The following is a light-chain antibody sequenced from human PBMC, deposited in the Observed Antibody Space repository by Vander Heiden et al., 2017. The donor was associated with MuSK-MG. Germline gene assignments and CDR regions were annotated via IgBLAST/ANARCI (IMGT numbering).Light chain of an antibody. CDR2: LGS. CDR3: MQSLQTPRT. J-gene: IGKJ1*01. CDR1: QSLLHSNGYNY. V-gene: IGKV2-28*01. Sequence: DIVMTQSPLSLPVTPGEPASISCRSSQSLLHSNGYNYLDWYLQKPGQSPQVLIHLGSYRASGVPDRFSGSGSGTDFTLKISRVEADDVGVYYCMQSLQTPRTFGQGTKVEIK.